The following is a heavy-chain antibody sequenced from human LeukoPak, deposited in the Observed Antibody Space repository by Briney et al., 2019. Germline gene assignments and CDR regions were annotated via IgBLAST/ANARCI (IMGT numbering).Heavy chain of an antibody. J-gene: IGHJ6*03. CDR3: ARGPPRGKYYYMDV. CDR2: IGTASDT. Sequence: GGSLRLSCAASGFTFSSFDMHWVRQPTGEGLEWVSTIGTASDTYYPGSVEGRFTLSRDNAKNSLYLQMNSLTAGATAVYYCARGPPRGKYYYMDVWGKGTTVTVSS. CDR1: GFTFSSFD. D-gene: IGHD1-1*01. V-gene: IGHV3-13*01.